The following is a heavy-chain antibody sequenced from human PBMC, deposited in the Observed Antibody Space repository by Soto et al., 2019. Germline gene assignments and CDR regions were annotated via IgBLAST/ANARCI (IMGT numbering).Heavy chain of an antibody. CDR3: AATGGNYFGLDV. CDR2: ISGYNGNT. D-gene: IGHD2-8*02. Sequence: QVRLVQSGSEVKKLGASVKVSCKSSDNTFTHYGINWVRQAPGKGLEWMGWISGYNGNTKYAQKFQDRVTMTADTSTRTAFMEVRSLTSDDTGVYFCAATGGNYFGLDVLGQGTTVTVSS. J-gene: IGHJ6*02. V-gene: IGHV1-18*01. CDR1: DNTFTHYG.